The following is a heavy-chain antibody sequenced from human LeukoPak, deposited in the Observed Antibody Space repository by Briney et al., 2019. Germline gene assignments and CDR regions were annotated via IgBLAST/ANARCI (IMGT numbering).Heavy chain of an antibody. CDR2: ISWNSGSI. D-gene: IGHD3-22*01. J-gene: IGHJ3*02. Sequence: GGSLRLSCAASGFTFDDYAMHWVRQAPGKGLEWVSGISWNSGSIGYADSVKGRFTISRDNAKNSLYLQMNSLRAEDTALYYCAKDLNDSSGYYYLLDAFDIWGQGTMVTASS. CDR1: GFTFDDYA. V-gene: IGHV3-9*01. CDR3: AKDLNDSSGYYYLLDAFDI.